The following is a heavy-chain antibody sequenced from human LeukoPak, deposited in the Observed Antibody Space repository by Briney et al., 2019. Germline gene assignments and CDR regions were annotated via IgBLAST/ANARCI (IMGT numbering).Heavy chain of an antibody. D-gene: IGHD2/OR15-2a*01. J-gene: IGHJ4*02. CDR1: GGSISSSSYY. CDR2: IYYSGST. Sequence: KPSETLSLTCTVSGGSISSSSYYWGWIRQPPGKGLEWIGSIYYSGSTYYNPSLRSRVAMSLDRANNQFSLSLTSVTAADTAVYYCTRENRPFCPFAYWGQGVLVTVSS. CDR3: TRENRPFCPFAY. V-gene: IGHV4-39*07.